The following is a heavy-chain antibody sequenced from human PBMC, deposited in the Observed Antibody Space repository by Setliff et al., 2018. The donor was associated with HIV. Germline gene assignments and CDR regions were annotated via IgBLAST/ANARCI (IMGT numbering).Heavy chain of an antibody. CDR3: AKEGNSVDNWLDP. CDR1: GDPIFIGGYY. V-gene: IGHV4-31*03. D-gene: IGHD1-26*01. J-gene: IGHJ5*02. Sequence: LSLTCTVSGDPIFIGGYYWSWFRQHPGGGLEWIGYIYHTGKTYYNTSLQRRIIMSLDMSQNQFSLKLSSVTAADTAVYYCAKEGNSVDNWLDPWGPGTLVTVSS. CDR2: IYHTGKT.